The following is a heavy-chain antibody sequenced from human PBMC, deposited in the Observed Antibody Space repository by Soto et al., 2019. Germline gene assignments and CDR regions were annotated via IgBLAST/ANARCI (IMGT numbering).Heavy chain of an antibody. V-gene: IGHV3-9*01. D-gene: IGHD4-4*01. CDR3: ARVPYTNFGGYYYRMDV. CDR2: ISWNSGNI. Sequence: EVQLVESGGGLVQPGMSLRLSCAVSGFTFDDYAMHWVRQAPGKGLEWVSGISWNSGNIGYADSVKGRFIVSRDNAKNFQYLQMNSLRPEDTALYYCARVPYTNFGGYYYRMDVWGQGTTVTVS. CDR1: GFTFDDYA. J-gene: IGHJ6*02.